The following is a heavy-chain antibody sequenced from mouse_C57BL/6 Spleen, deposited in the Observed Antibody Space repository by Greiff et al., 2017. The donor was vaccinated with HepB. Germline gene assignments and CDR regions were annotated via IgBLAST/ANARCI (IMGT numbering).Heavy chain of an antibody. CDR1: GFTFSSYA. Sequence: EVHLVESGGGLVQPGGSRKLSCAASGFTFSSYAMSWVRQTPEKRLEWVAAISTDGSFIYYPDTVKGRFTISRDNAKNTLFLQMSRLRSEDTAMYYCLRRIYYGYDGGYFDYWGQGTTLTVSS. CDR2: ISTDGSFI. V-gene: IGHV5-1*01. D-gene: IGHD2-2*01. J-gene: IGHJ2*01. CDR3: LRRIYYGYDGGYFDY.